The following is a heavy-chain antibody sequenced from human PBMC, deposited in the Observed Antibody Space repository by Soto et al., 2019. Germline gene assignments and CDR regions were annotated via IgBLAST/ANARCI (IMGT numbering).Heavy chain of an antibody. CDR3: AGPPELTRIYYYYGMDV. J-gene: IGHJ6*02. CDR2: IIPIFGTA. V-gene: IGHV1-69*13. CDR1: GGSFSSYA. Sequence: GASVKVSCEACGGSFSSYAISWVRQAPGQGLEWMGGIIPIFGTANYAQKFQGRVTITADESTSTAYMELSSLRSEDTAVYYCAGPPELTRIYYYYGMDVWGQGTTVTVSS. D-gene: IGHD1-7*01.